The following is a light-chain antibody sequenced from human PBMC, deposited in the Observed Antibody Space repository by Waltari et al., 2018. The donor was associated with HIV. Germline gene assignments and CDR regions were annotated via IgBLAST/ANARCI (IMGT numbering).Light chain of an antibody. CDR1: QGISSY. V-gene: IGKV1-8*01. CDR3: QQYYTYPPT. J-gene: IGKJ1*01. CDR2: GAS. Sequence: AIRMTQSPTPFSASTGDRVTITCRASQGISSYLAWYQQNPGKAPKLLIYGASTLQSGVPSRFSGSGSGTDFTLTINCLQSEDFATYYCQQYYTYPPTFGQGTKVEIK.